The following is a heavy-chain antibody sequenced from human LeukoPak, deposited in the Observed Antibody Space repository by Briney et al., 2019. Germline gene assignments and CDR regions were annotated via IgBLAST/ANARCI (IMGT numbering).Heavy chain of an antibody. Sequence: ASVKVSCKASEYTFTSYYMHWVRQAPGQGLEWMGMINPSGNSTNYAQKFQGRVTLTRDMSTSTVYMELSSLRSEDTAVYYCAREKYSSGLKADESNKHFDYWGQGTLVTVSS. J-gene: IGHJ4*02. D-gene: IGHD6-19*01. V-gene: IGHV1-46*01. CDR1: EYTFTSYY. CDR2: INPSGNST. CDR3: AREKYSSGLKADESNKHFDY.